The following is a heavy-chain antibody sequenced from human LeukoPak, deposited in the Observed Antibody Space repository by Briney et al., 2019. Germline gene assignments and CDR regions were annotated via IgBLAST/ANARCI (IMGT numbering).Heavy chain of an antibody. CDR2: IKKDGSQK. J-gene: IGHJ4*02. D-gene: IGHD2-8*01. CDR3: AKWGGTETSSFDY. Sequence: GESLKISCVASGLTVSDHWMSWLRQAPGKGLGWVANIKKDGSQKVYGDSVKGRLTISRDNSKKSLFLHMSGLKEDDTAIYYCAKWGGTETSSFDYWGQGALVTVSS. CDR1: GLTVSDHW. V-gene: IGHV3-7*01.